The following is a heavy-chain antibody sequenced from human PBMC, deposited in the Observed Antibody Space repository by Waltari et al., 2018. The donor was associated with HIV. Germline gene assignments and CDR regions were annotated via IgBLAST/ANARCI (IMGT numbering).Heavy chain of an antibody. CDR3: TTDKSWSPDY. CDR2: IKRKIDGGTA. J-gene: IGHJ4*02. V-gene: IGHV3-15*01. D-gene: IGHD3-10*01. Sequence: EVRLVESGGGLLKPGGSHIRSCKASGFDFSHAWMSWVRQAPGKGLGWLGRIKRKIDGGTADYTESVQGRFSISRDDSKNTVYLEMNSLKIEDTAVYYCTTDKSWSPDYWGQGTLVTVSS. CDR1: GFDFSHAW.